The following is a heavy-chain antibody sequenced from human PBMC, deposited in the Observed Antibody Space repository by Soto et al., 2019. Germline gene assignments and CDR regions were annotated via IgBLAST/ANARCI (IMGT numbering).Heavy chain of an antibody. CDR2: MNPNSGNT. J-gene: IGHJ4*02. Sequence: ASVKVSCKASGYTFTSYDINWVRQATGQGLEWMGWMNPNSGNTGYAQKFQGRVTMTRNTSISTAYMELSSLRSEDTPVYYCARGSVGYCTNGVCYPPPLDYWGQGTLVTASS. CDR1: GYTFTSYD. CDR3: ARGSVGYCTNGVCYPPPLDY. D-gene: IGHD2-8*01. V-gene: IGHV1-8*01.